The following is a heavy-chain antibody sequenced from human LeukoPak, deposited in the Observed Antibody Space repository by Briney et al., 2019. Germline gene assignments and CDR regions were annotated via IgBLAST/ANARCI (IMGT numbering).Heavy chain of an antibody. Sequence: PGASLRLSCLTSGFTFSTNAMSWVRQAPGKGLEWISGISGSGASTYYADSVTGRFTISRDNSRNTLYLQMNSLRGDDTAVYYCVKDVGKWESLHFFDYWGQGTLVTVSS. J-gene: IGHJ4*02. CDR2: ISGSGAST. V-gene: IGHV3-23*01. D-gene: IGHD1-26*01. CDR1: GFTFSTNA. CDR3: VKDVGKWESLHFFDY.